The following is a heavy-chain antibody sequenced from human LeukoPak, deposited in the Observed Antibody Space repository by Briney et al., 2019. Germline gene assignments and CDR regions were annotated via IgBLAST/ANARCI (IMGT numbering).Heavy chain of an antibody. V-gene: IGHV1-2*02. CDR3: ARDLTYYDSSGYSTDF. CDR2: INPNGGGT. D-gene: IGHD3-22*01. J-gene: IGHJ4*02. Sequence: ASVKVSCKASGYTFTDYYMHWVRQAPGQGLEWMGWINPNGGGTNYAQKFQGRVTMTRGTSISTAYMELNRLRSDDTAVYYCARDLTYYDSSGYSTDFWGQGTLVTVSS. CDR1: GYTFTDYY.